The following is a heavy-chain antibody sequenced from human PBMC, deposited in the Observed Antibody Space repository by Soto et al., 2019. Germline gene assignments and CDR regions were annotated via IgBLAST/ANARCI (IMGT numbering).Heavy chain of an antibody. CDR1: GYTLIELS. CDR3: ATSGLNYYDSSGYYQRGVFDY. Sequence: ASVKVSCKVSGYTLIELSMHWVRQAPGKGLEWMGGFDPEDGETIYAQKFQGRVTMTEDTSTDTAYMELSSLRSEDTAVYYCATSGLNYYDSSGYYQRGVFDYWGQGTLVTVSS. J-gene: IGHJ4*02. CDR2: FDPEDGET. D-gene: IGHD3-22*01. V-gene: IGHV1-24*01.